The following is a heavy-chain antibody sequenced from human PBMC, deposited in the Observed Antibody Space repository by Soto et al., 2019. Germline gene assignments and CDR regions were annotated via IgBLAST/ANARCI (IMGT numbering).Heavy chain of an antibody. CDR1: GFTFSSYA. J-gene: IGHJ6*03. D-gene: IGHD6-19*01. CDR2: ISGSGGST. CDR3: AKLWYSSGWYDYYYYYMDV. Sequence: EVQLLESGGGLVQPGGSLRLSCAASGFTFSSYAMSWVRQAPGKGLEWVSAISGSGGSTYYADSVKGRFTISRDNSKNTLYLQMNSLRAEDTAVYYCAKLWYSSGWYDYYYYYMDVWGKGTTVTVSS. V-gene: IGHV3-23*01.